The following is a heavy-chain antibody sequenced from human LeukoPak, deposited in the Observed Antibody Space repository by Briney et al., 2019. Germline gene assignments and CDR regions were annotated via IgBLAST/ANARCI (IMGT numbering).Heavy chain of an antibody. CDR2: IYYSGST. D-gene: IGHD6-19*01. Sequence: SETLSLTCTVSGGSISSSSYYWGWIRQPPGKGLEWIGSIYYSGSTYYNPSLKSQVTISVDTSKNQFSLKLSSVTAADTAVYYCAVAVAGTWGWFDPWGQGTLVTVSS. CDR3: AVAVAGTWGWFDP. CDR1: GGSISSSSYY. V-gene: IGHV4-39*01. J-gene: IGHJ5*02.